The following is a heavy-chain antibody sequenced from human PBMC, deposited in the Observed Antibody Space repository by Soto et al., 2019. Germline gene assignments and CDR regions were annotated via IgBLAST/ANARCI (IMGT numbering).Heavy chain of an antibody. D-gene: IGHD3-10*01. J-gene: IGHJ4*02. CDR3: ASGWFGEFVYQFDY. Sequence: QVQLVQSGAEVKRPGASVKVSCKPPGYTFTSYGITWVRQAPGQGLEWMGWISAYNGNTNYAQKFQGRVTMTTDTSTSTAYMELRSLGSDDTDVYYCASGWFGEFVYQFDYWGQGTLVTVSS. CDR2: ISAYNGNT. CDR1: GYTFTSYG. V-gene: IGHV1-18*01.